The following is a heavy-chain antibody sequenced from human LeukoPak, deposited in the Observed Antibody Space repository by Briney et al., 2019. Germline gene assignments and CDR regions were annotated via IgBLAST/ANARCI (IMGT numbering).Heavy chain of an antibody. V-gene: IGHV4-39*07. CDR2: MNYGGSI. CDR1: GGSITYNNRY. D-gene: IGHD6-19*01. CDR3: ARGRSGWPKLYYFDY. J-gene: IGHJ4*02. Sequence: PSETLSLTCTVSGGSITYNNRYWGWIRQPPGKGLEWIGSMNYGGSIYYNPSLKSRVTISVDTSKNQFSLKLSSVTAADTAVYYCARGRSGWPKLYYFDYWGQGTLVTVSS.